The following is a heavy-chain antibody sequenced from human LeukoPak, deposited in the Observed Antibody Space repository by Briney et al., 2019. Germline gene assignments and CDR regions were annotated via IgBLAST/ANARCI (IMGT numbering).Heavy chain of an antibody. CDR3: VRDDYVWGSSRINWFDP. CDR1: GYTFIGYY. Sequence: ASVEVSCTASGYTFIGYYMHWVRQAPGQGLEWMGWINPNSGSTNYAQKFQGRVTMTRDTSSSTAYMELSRLRVDDTAVYYCVRDDYVWGSSRINWFDPWGQGTLVTVSS. D-gene: IGHD3-16*01. J-gene: IGHJ5*02. CDR2: INPNSGST. V-gene: IGHV1-2*02.